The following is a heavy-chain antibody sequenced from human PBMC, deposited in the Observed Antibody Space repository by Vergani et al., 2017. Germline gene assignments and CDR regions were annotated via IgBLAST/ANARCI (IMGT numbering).Heavy chain of an antibody. D-gene: IGHD3-10*01. CDR3: ARYGWENYYGSGSYYNFPIDY. CDR1: GYTFTSYG. Sequence: QVQLVQSGAEVKKPGASVKVSCKASGYTFTSYGISWVRQAPGQGLEWMGWISAYNGNTNYAQKLQGRVTMTTDTSTSTAYMELRSLRSDDTAVYYCARYGWENYYGSGSYYNFPIDYWGQGTLVTVSS. V-gene: IGHV1-18*04. J-gene: IGHJ4*02. CDR2: ISAYNGNT.